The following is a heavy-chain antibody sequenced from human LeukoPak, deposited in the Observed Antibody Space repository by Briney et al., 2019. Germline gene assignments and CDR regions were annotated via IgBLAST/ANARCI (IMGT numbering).Heavy chain of an antibody. CDR1: GYTFTGYY. D-gene: IGHD5-24*01. CDR2: INPNSGDT. Sequence: ASVKVSCKASGYTFTGYYMHWVRQAPGQGLEWMGWINPNSGDTNYAQKFHGRVTMTRDTSISTAYMELSRLRSDDTAVYYCARYSQYMGTNHTDSWGQGTLVTVSS. J-gene: IGHJ4*02. CDR3: ARYSQYMGTNHTDS. V-gene: IGHV1-2*02.